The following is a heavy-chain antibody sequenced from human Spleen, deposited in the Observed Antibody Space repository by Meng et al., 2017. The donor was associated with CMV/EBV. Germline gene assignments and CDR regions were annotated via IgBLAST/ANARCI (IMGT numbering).Heavy chain of an antibody. V-gene: IGHV3-48*04. D-gene: IGHD6-6*01. CDR1: GFTFSSYS. CDR3: ARDWEYSSSSRYYYYGMDV. CDR2: ISSSSSTI. J-gene: IGHJ6*02. Sequence: GGSLRLSCAASGFTFSSYSMNWVRQAPGKGLEWVSYISSSSSTIYYADSVKGRFTISRDNAKNSLYLQMNSLRAEDTAVYYCARDWEYSSSSRYYYYGMDVWGQGTTVTVSS.